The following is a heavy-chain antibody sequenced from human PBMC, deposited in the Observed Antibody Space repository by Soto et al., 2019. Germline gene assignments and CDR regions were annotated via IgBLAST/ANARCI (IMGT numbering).Heavy chain of an antibody. Sequence: QLQLQESGPGLVKPSETLSLTCTVSGGSISSSSYYWGWIRQPPGKGLEWIGSIYYSGSTYYNPSLKSRVTISVDTSKNQFSLKLSSVTAADTAVYYCARHVEAVATQGDWFDPWGQGTLVTVSS. J-gene: IGHJ5*02. CDR2: IYYSGST. CDR3: ARHVEAVATQGDWFDP. D-gene: IGHD6-19*01. CDR1: GGSISSSSYY. V-gene: IGHV4-39*01.